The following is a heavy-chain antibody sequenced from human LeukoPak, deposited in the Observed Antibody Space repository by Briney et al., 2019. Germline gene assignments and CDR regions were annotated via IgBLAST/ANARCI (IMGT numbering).Heavy chain of an antibody. D-gene: IGHD3-22*01. Sequence: GGSLRLSCAASGFTFSSYAMSWVRQAPGKGLEWVSAISGSGGSTYYADSVKGRFTISRDNSKNTLYLQMNSLRAEDTAVYYCAKDPYDYYDSSGYHYEPYFDYWGQGTLVTVSS. V-gene: IGHV3-23*01. CDR2: ISGSGGST. J-gene: IGHJ4*02. CDR3: AKDPYDYYDSSGYHYEPYFDY. CDR1: GFTFSSYA.